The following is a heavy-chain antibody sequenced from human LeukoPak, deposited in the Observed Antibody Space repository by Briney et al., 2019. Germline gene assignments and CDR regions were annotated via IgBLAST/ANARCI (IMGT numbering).Heavy chain of an antibody. CDR1: GFTFSSYA. Sequence: PGGSLRLSCAASGFTFSSYAMSWVRQAPGKGLEWVSAISGSGGSTYYADSVKGRFTISRDNSNSTVYLQMNSLRAEDTGVFYCAKGARQGYTHDAFDLWGHGTLVTVSS. CDR2: ISGSGGST. D-gene: IGHD5-18*01. CDR3: AKGARQGYTHDAFDL. J-gene: IGHJ3*01. V-gene: IGHV3-23*01.